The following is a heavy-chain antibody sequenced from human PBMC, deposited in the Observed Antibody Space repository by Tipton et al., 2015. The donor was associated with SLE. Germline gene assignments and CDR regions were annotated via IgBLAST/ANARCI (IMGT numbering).Heavy chain of an antibody. J-gene: IGHJ2*01. CDR2: ISTTNTR. V-gene: IGHV3-69-1*01. D-gene: IGHD4-17*01. CDR1: GFTFSTYD. CDR3: ARDRGQPYGDWIFDL. Sequence: SLRLSCAASGFTFSTYDMNWVRQAPGKGLEWISYISTTNTRYYADSVKGRLTVSRDNAKNSLYLQMNSLRVEDTAVYYCARDRGQPYGDWIFDLWGRGTPVTVSS.